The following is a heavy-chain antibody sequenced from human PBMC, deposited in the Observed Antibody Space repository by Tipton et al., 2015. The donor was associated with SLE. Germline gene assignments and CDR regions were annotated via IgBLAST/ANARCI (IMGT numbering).Heavy chain of an antibody. CDR3: ARLSRHCSSTSCSISRDAFDI. CDR1: GYSFTNYW. D-gene: IGHD2-2*01. CDR2: IYPGDSDT. Sequence: VQLVQSGAEVKKPGESLKISCKGSGYSFTNYWIGWVRQMPGEGLEWMGIIYPGDSDTKYSPPFQGQDTMSADKSITTAYLQWSSLRAATPAMYYCARLSRHCSSTSCSISRDAFDIWGQGTMVTVSS. J-gene: IGHJ3*02. V-gene: IGHV5-51*03.